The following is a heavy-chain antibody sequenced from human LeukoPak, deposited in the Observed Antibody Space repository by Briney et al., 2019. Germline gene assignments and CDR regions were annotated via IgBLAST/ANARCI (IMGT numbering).Heavy chain of an antibody. CDR2: ITPLFGTA. D-gene: IGHD2-21*02. CDR3: AREARLTAHFDY. Sequence: GASVKVSCKASGGTFSKYTISWVRQRPGQGLEWMGGITPLFGTANYAQKFQGRVTITADESASTAYMELSSLRSEDTAVYYCAREARLTAHFDYWGQGTLVTVSS. V-gene: IGHV1-69*13. CDR1: GGTFSKYT. J-gene: IGHJ4*02.